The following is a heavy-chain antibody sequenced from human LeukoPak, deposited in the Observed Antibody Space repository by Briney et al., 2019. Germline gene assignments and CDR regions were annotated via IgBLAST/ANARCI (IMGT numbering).Heavy chain of an antibody. CDR1: GGTFSSYA. J-gene: IGHJ4*02. CDR3: ARAPPYQEAYGGTLGGYFDY. CDR2: IIPIFGTA. Sequence: SVKVSCKASGGTFSSYAISWVRQAPGQGLEWMGGIIPIFGTANYAQKFQGRVTITADESTSTAYMELSSLRSEDTAVYYCARAPPYQEAYGGTLGGYFDYWGQGTLVTVSS. V-gene: IGHV1-69*13. D-gene: IGHD4-23*01.